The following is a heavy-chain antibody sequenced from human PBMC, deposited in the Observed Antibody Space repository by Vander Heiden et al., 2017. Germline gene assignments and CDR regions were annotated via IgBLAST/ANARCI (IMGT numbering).Heavy chain of an antibody. CDR3: ARWIASWYGVDY. J-gene: IGHJ4*02. V-gene: IGHV3-30-3*01. CDR2: LSYDGSNK. D-gene: IGHD6-13*01. Sequence: VQLVESGGGAVQPGRSLRLSCAASGFTFSSYAIYWVRQVPGKGLEWVAVLSYDGSNKDYTHSVKGRFTISRDNSKNTLYLQMNSLRPEDTAVYYCARWIASWYGVDYWGQGTLVTVSS. CDR1: GFTFSSYA.